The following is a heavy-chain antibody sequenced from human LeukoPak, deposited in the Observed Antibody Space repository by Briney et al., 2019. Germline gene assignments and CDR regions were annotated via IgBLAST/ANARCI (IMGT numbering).Heavy chain of an antibody. CDR2: ISYDGSNK. CDR3: SGGRMGMFDY. D-gene: IGHD2-8*02. J-gene: IGHJ4*02. CDR1: GFTFSRYG. Sequence: PGGSLRLSCAASGFTFSRYGMHWVRQAPGKRLEWVAVISYDGSNKYYADSVKGRFTISRDNSKNTLYLQMNSLRAEDTAVYYCSGGRMGMFDYWGQGTLVTVSS. V-gene: IGHV3-30*03.